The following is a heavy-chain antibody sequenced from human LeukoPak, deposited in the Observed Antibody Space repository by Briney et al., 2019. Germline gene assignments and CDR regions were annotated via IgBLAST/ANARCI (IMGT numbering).Heavy chain of an antibody. V-gene: IGHV4-38-2*02. CDR2: IHHSGST. CDR1: GYSTNSAYY. J-gene: IGHJ6*03. Sequence: PSETLSLTCTVSGYSTNSAYYWGWIRQPPGKGLEWIGSIHHSGSTYYNPSLKSRFTISVDKSKNQFSLKLSTVTAADTAVYYCARQGAKRPPTYYYYMDVWGKGTTVTISS. CDR3: ARQGAKRPPTYYYYMDV. D-gene: IGHD1-26*01.